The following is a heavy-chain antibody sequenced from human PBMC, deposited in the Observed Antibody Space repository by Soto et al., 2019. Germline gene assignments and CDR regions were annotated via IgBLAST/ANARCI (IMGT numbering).Heavy chain of an antibody. J-gene: IGHJ3*02. Sequence: GGSLRLSCAASGFTFSSYAMSWVRQAPGKGLEWVSAISGSGGSTYYADSVKGRFTISRDNSKNTLYLQMNSLRAEDTAVYYCAKDNLSPDSNNFFLVAATGLHAFDICGQGTMVPVSS. D-gene: IGHD2-15*01. CDR1: GFTFSSYA. CDR3: AKDNLSPDSNNFFLVAATGLHAFDI. V-gene: IGHV3-23*01. CDR2: ISGSGGST.